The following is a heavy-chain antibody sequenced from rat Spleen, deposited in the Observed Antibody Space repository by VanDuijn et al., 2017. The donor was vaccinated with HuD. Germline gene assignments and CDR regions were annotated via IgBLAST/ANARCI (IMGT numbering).Heavy chain of an antibody. V-gene: IGHV5-20*01. CDR1: GFTFSNYD. CDR3: TTVIMDA. Sequence: EVQLVWSWGGLVQPGRSMKLSCAASGFTFSNYDMAWVRQAPTKGLEWVASISYDGSSTYYRDSVKGRFTISRDNTKSTLYLQMDSLRSEDTATYYCTTVIMDAWGQGASVTVSS. CDR2: ISYDGSST. J-gene: IGHJ4*01.